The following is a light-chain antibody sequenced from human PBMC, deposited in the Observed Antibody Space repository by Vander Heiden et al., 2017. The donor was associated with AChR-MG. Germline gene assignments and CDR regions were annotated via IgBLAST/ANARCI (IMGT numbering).Light chain of an antibody. V-gene: IGLV2-14*01. Sequence: QSALTQPASASGTPGQATTISCTGTSSDVGGYNYVSWYQQHPGKAPKLMIYDVSNRPSGVSNRFSGSKSGNTASLTISGLQAEDEADYYCSSYTSSSTPYVFGTGTKVTVL. CDR1: SSDVGGYNY. J-gene: IGLJ1*01. CDR2: DVS. CDR3: SSYTSSSTPYV.